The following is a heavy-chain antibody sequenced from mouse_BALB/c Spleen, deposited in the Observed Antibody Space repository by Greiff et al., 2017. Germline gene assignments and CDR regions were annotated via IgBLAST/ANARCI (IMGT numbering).Heavy chain of an antibody. V-gene: IGHV7-3*02. Sequence: DVMLVESGGGLVQPGGSLRLSCATSGFTFTDYYMSWVRQPPGKALEWLGFIRNKANGYTTEYSASVKGRFTISRDNSQSILYLQMNTLRAEDSATYYCARDSYYGSSSFAYWGQGTLVTVSA. J-gene: IGHJ3*01. CDR2: IRNKANGYTT. CDR3: ARDSYYGSSSFAY. CDR1: GFTFTDYY. D-gene: IGHD1-1*01.